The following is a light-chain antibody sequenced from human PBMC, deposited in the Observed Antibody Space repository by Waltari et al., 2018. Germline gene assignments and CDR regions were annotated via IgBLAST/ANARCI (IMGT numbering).Light chain of an antibody. Sequence: QLVLTQSPSASASLGASVKLTCTLSRGHSSNVIAWHQQQPEKGPRYLMKVNSDGSHSKGDNIPDRFSGSSSGAEHYLTISSLQSEDEADYYCQTGGHGTWVFGGGTKLTVL. J-gene: IGLJ3*02. V-gene: IGLV4-69*01. CDR2: VNSDGSH. CDR1: RGHSSNV. CDR3: QTGGHGTWV.